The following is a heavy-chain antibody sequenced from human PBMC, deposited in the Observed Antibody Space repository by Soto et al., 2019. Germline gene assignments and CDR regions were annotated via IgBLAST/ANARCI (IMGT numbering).Heavy chain of an antibody. D-gene: IGHD6-13*01. Sequence: QVQLVQSGAEVEKPGSSVKVSYKASGGTFGTYTLIWVRQAPGQRLEWVGRILPMLDITNTAQRFQDRVTITADKSTSTAYLELSSLRSEDTAVYYCALGSWSAETFDIWGRGTMVTISS. J-gene: IGHJ3*02. CDR1: GGTFGTYT. V-gene: IGHV1-69*02. CDR3: ALGSWSAETFDI. CDR2: ILPMLDIT.